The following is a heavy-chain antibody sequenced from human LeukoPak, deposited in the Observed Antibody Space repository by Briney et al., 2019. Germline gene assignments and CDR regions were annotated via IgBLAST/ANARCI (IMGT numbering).Heavy chain of an antibody. CDR2: IYTSGST. Sequence: SGTLSLTCTVSGGSISSYYWSWLRQPAGKGLEWIGRIYTSGSTNYNPSLKHRVTMSVDTSKNQFSLKLSPVTAADTAVDYCARDWLQLDPWGQGTLVTVSS. CDR3: ARDWLQLDP. V-gene: IGHV4-4*07. J-gene: IGHJ5*02. CDR1: GGSISSYY. D-gene: IGHD5-24*01.